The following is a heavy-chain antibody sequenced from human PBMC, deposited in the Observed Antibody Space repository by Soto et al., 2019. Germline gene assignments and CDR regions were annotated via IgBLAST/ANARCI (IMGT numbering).Heavy chain of an antibody. Sequence: ESGGGVVQPGRSLRLSCAASGFTFNKRVLHWVRQAPGKGLEWVALISSDGNNEYYADSVKGRFTISRDNSKDTLFLQMNSLRPEDTAVYYCAKGGTTLTAAEYFHHWGQGTLVSVSS. J-gene: IGHJ1*01. CDR1: GFTFNKRV. CDR2: ISSDGNNE. D-gene: IGHD1-7*01. V-gene: IGHV3-30*18. CDR3: AKGGTTLTAAEYFHH.